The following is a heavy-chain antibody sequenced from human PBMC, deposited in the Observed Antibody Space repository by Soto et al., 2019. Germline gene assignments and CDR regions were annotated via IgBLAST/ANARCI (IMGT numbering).Heavy chain of an antibody. Sequence: GGSLRLSCAASGFTFSSYSMNWVRQAPGEGLEWVSSISSSSSYIYYADSVKGRFTISRDNAKNSLYLQMNSLRAEDTAVYYCARDSVAAADPGYYGMDVWGQGTTVTVSS. CDR2: ISSSSSYI. CDR3: ARDSVAAADPGYYGMDV. J-gene: IGHJ6*01. CDR1: GFTFSSYS. D-gene: IGHD6-13*01. V-gene: IGHV3-21*01.